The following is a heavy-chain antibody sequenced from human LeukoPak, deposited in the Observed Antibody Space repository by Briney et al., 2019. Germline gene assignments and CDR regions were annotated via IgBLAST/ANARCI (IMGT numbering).Heavy chain of an antibody. CDR3: AKDMNTAMVGTFDY. CDR1: GFTFSKYA. D-gene: IGHD5-18*01. J-gene: IGHJ4*02. Sequence: GGSLRLSCAASGFTFSKYAMTWARQAPGKGLEWVSAISSSTLKIYYADSVKGRFTISRDNSKNTLYLQMNSLRAEDTALYYCAKDMNTAMVGTFDYWGQGTLVTVSS. V-gene: IGHV3-23*01. CDR2: ISSSTLKI.